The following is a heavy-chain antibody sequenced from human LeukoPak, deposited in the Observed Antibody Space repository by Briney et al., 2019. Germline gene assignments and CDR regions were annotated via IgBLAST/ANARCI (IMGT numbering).Heavy chain of an antibody. CDR1: GGSFSGYY. D-gene: IGHD3-16*01. Sequence: PSETLSLTCAVYGGSFSGYYWSWIRQPPGKGLEWIGEINHSGSTNYNPSLKSRVTISVDTSKNQFSLRLNSVTAADTALYYCARGSRGGYNWFDPWGQGTLVIVSS. J-gene: IGHJ5*02. V-gene: IGHV4-34*01. CDR3: ARGSRGGYNWFDP. CDR2: INHSGST.